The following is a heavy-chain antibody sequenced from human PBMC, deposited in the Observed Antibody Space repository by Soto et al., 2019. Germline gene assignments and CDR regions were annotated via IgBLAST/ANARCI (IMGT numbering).Heavy chain of an antibody. D-gene: IGHD2-15*01. Sequence: SETLSLTCAVSGGSISSSNWWSWVRQPPGKGLEWIGEIYHSGSTNYNPSLKSRVTISVDKSKNQFSLKLSSVTAADTAVYYCARDISTVVVAATLRDGPFEIWGQGTMVTVSS. J-gene: IGHJ3*02. CDR3: ARDISTVVVAATLRDGPFEI. CDR1: GGSISSSNW. CDR2: IYHSGST. V-gene: IGHV4-4*02.